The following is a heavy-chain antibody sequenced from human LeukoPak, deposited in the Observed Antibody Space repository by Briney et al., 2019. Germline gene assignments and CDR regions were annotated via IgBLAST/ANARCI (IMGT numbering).Heavy chain of an antibody. Sequence: LPGGSLRLSCAASGFTFSSYAMHWVRQAPGKGLEWVAVISYDGSNKYYADSVKGRFTISRDNSKNTLYLQMNSLRAEDTAVYYCARDYSPSYFYYGMDVWGQGTMVTVSS. J-gene: IGHJ6*02. CDR2: ISYDGSNK. CDR1: GFTFSSYA. D-gene: IGHD5-18*01. V-gene: IGHV3-30-3*01. CDR3: ARDYSPSYFYYGMDV.